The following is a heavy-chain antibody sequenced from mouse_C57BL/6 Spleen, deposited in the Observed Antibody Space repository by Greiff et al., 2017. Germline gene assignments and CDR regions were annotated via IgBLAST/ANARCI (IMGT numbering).Heavy chain of an antibody. CDR1: GYTFTSYW. Sequence: QVQLKQPGAELVMPGASVKLSCKASGYTFTSYWMHWVKQRPGQGLEWIGEIDPSDSYTNYNQKFKGKSTLTVDKSSSTAYMQLSSLTSEDSAVYYCARGDGGLRPLMEYWGQGTSVTVS. CDR3: ARGDGGLRPLMEY. CDR2: IDPSDSYT. D-gene: IGHD1-1*02. V-gene: IGHV1-69*01. J-gene: IGHJ4*01.